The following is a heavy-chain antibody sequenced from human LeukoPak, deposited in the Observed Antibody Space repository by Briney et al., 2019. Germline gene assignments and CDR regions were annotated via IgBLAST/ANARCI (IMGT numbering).Heavy chain of an antibody. CDR1: GLIVRDNY. D-gene: IGHD3-22*01. V-gene: IGHV3-23*01. CDR2: ISGSGDNT. J-gene: IGHJ4*02. Sequence: GGSLRLSCAASGLIVRDNYMSWVRQAPGKGPELVSGISGSGDNTYYADSVKGRFTISRDNSKNTLYVQVNSLGPEDTAAYYCAKGSYYDSSGSFYFDYWGQGTLVTVSS. CDR3: AKGSYYDSSGSFYFDY.